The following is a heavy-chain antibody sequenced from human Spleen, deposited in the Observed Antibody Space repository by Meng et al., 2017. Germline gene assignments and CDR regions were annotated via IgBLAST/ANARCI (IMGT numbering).Heavy chain of an antibody. CDR1: GFTFSNYA. Sequence: GESLKISCAASGFTFSNYAMHWVRQAPGKGLEWVSLISYDGRYKYYADSVKGRFTISRDNSKKTLYLQMNSLRTGDTAVYYCARGPIPVAGRLDYWGQGTLVTVSS. CDR3: ARGPIPVAGRLDY. V-gene: IGHV3-30*04. D-gene: IGHD6-19*01. J-gene: IGHJ4*02. CDR2: ISYDGRYK.